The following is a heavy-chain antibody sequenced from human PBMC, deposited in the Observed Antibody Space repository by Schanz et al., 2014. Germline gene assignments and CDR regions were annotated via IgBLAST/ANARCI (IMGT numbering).Heavy chain of an antibody. CDR3: ARSGTTKFDY. D-gene: IGHD1-7*01. V-gene: IGHV3-66*01. Sequence: VQLVESGGGVVQPGRSLKLSCAASGFTFSSYLMSWVRQAPGKGLEWVSSFYSGGRTYSADSVKGRFTMSRDNSKNTVYLEMSSLTAEDTAVYYCARSGTTKFDYWGQGTQVTVSS. CDR2: FYSGGRT. J-gene: IGHJ4*02. CDR1: GFTFSSYL.